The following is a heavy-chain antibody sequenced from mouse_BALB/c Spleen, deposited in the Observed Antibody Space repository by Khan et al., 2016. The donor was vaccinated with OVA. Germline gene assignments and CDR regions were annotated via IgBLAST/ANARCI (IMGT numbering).Heavy chain of an antibody. V-gene: IGHV9-3-1*01. CDR1: GNTFTNYG. J-gene: IGHJ4*01. CDR2: INTYTGEP. CDR3: ARPPYFSYVMVY. Sequence: QIQLVQSGPELKKPGETVKISCKASGNTFTNYGMNWVKQSPGKGLKWMGWINTYTGEPTYADDFKGRFAFSLATSASTAYLQSNNLKNEDTATYFCARPPYFSYVMVYWGQGTSVTVSS. D-gene: IGHD2-10*01.